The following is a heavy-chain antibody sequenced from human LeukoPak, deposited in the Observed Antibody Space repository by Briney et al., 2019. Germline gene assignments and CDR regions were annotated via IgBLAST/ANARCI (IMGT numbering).Heavy chain of an antibody. V-gene: IGHV4-38-2*01. J-gene: IGHJ4*02. CDR3: VRRVAVGSTGYYFDF. CDR1: GYSISSGYF. Sequence: SETLSLTCALSGYSISSGYFWGWVRHPPGKGLDWIGRVYHSWSTYYNPSLKRRLSTAVDTSNNQFSLKLTSVSAKSPAVYYCVRRVAVGSTGYYFDFWGQGAPVTVSS. CDR2: VYHSWST. D-gene: IGHD2-15*01.